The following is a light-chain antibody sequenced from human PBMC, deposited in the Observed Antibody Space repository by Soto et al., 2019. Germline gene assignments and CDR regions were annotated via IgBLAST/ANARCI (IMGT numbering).Light chain of an antibody. Sequence: QSVLTQPPSVSGAPGQRVTISCTGSSSNIGAGYDVHWYQQLPGTAPKLLIYNNNNRPSGVPVRFSGSKSGTSASLAITGRQAEDEADYYCQSYDSSLSGYVFGTGTKVTVL. CDR1: SSNIGAGYD. J-gene: IGLJ1*01. CDR3: QSYDSSLSGYV. V-gene: IGLV1-40*01. CDR2: NNN.